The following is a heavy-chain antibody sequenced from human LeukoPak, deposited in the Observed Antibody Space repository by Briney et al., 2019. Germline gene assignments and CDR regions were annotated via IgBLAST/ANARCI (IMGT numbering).Heavy chain of an antibody. CDR2: INSDGSST. J-gene: IGHJ3*01. CDR3: AKDIQLST. D-gene: IGHD5-24*01. CDR1: GFTLSGNW. Sequence: PGGSLRLSCAASGFTLSGNWMHWVRQAPGKGLVWVSRINSDGSSTSYADSVKGRFTISRDNSKNTLSLQMSSLRVEDTAIYYCAKDIQLSTWGLGTMVTVSS. V-gene: IGHV3-74*01.